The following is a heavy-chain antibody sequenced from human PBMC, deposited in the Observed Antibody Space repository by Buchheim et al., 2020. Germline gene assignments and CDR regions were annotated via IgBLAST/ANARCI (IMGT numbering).Heavy chain of an antibody. Sequence: QVQLVESGGGVVQPGRSLRLSCAASGFTFSSYAMHWVRQAPGKGLEWVAVISSDESNKYYADSVKGRLTIASANSKNTLYLQMNSLRTEDTAIYYCVRKSHNGIAAAGDYFEYWGQGTL. J-gene: IGHJ4*02. CDR2: ISSDESNK. CDR1: GFTFSSYA. V-gene: IGHV3-30-3*01. CDR3: VRKSHNGIAAAGDYFEY. D-gene: IGHD6-13*01.